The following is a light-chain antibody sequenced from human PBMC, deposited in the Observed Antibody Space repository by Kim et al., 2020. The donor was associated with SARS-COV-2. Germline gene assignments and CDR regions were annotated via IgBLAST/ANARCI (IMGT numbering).Light chain of an antibody. CDR2: DVN. CDR3: SSFTTRSTLV. V-gene: IGLV2-14*03. Sequence: QSALTQPASVSGSPGQSISISCTGTSSNIGSYNYVSWHQQHPGKAPKLMIYDVNKWPSGISSRFSGSKSGSTASLTISGLQAEDEADYYCSSFTTRSTLVFGGGTK. J-gene: IGLJ3*02. CDR1: SSNIGSYNY.